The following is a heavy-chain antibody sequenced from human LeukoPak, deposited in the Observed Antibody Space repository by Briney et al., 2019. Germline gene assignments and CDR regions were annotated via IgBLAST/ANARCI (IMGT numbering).Heavy chain of an antibody. CDR2: IKQDGSEK. D-gene: IGHD2-15*01. CDR1: GFTFSTYS. Sequence: GGSLRLSCAASGFTFSTYSMSWVRQAPGKGLEWVANIKQDGSEKYYVDSVKGRFTISRDNAKNSLYLQMNSLRAEDTAVYYCARGGVVVAATFDYWGQGTLVTVSS. CDR3: ARGGVVVAATFDY. J-gene: IGHJ4*02. V-gene: IGHV3-7*01.